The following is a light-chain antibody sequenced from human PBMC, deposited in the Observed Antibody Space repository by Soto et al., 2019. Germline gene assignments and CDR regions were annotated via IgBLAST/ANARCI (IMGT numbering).Light chain of an antibody. Sequence: DIQMTQSPSSLSASVGDTVTITCRASQSVSTWLAWYQQKPGKAPKLLIYDASSLESGVPSRFSGSGSGTELTLTISSLQAEDSATYYCQQYNSWWTFGQGTKVDIK. V-gene: IGKV1-5*01. CDR2: DAS. J-gene: IGKJ1*01. CDR1: QSVSTW. CDR3: QQYNSWWT.